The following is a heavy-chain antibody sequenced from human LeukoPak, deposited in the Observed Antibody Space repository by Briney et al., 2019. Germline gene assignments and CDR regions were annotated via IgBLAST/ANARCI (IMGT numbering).Heavy chain of an antibody. CDR2: INHSGST. J-gene: IGHJ5*02. D-gene: IGHD3-22*01. Sequence: SETLSLTCAVYGGSFSGYYWSWIRQPPGKGLEWIGEINHSGSTNYNPSLKSRATISVDTSKNQFSLKLSSVTAADTAVYYCARRRGTMIVVVIGGANWFDPWGQGTLVTVSS. CDR1: GGSFSGYY. V-gene: IGHV4-34*01. CDR3: ARRRGTMIVVVIGGANWFDP.